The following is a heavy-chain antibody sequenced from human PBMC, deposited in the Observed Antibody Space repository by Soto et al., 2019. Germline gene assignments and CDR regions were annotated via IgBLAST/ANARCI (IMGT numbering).Heavy chain of an antibody. CDR2: ISSSSSYT. J-gene: IGHJ4*02. CDR1: GFTFSDYY. CDR3: ARAHHRYSGYDYVDY. Sequence: QVQLVESGGGLVKPGGSLRLSCVASGFTFSDYYMSWLRQAPGKGLEWVSYISSSSSYTNYADSVKGRFTISRDNAKNSLYLQMNSLRAEDTAVYYCARAHHRYSGYDYVDYWGQGTLVTVSS. V-gene: IGHV3-11*05. D-gene: IGHD5-12*01.